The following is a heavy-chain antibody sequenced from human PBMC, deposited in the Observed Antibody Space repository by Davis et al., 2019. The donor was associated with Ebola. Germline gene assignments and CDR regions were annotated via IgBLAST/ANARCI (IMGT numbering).Heavy chain of an antibody. Sequence: GGSLRLSCAASGFTFSDYYMSWIRQAPGKGLEWVSYISSSSSYTNYADSVKGRFTISRDNAKNSLYLQMNSLRDEDTAVYYCARDPRSGIYYLYYYYGMDVWGQGTTVTVSS. J-gene: IGHJ6*02. D-gene: IGHD1-26*01. V-gene: IGHV3-11*06. CDR2: ISSSSSYT. CDR1: GFTFSDYY. CDR3: ARDPRSGIYYLYYYYGMDV.